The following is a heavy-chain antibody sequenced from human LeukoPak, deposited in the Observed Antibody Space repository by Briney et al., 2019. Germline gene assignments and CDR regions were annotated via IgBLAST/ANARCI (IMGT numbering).Heavy chain of an antibody. CDR3: ARGRDGSQSPIDD. J-gene: IGHJ4*02. V-gene: IGHV3-21*01. Sequence: GGSLRLSCSASGLTVTNAWMNWVRQAPRKGLEWVSSISSSSSYIYYADSVRGRFTISRDNAKNSLYLQMNSLRAEDTAVYYCARGRDGSQSPIDDWGQGTLVTVSS. CDR1: GLTVTNAW. CDR2: ISSSSSYI. D-gene: IGHD5-24*01.